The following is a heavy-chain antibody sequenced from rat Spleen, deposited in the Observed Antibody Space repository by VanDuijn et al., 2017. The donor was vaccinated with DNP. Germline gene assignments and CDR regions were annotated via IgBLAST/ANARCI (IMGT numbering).Heavy chain of an antibody. CDR2: ISTSGSRT. V-gene: IGHV5-25*01. Sequence: EVQLVESGGGLVQPGRSLKLSCAASGFTFSNYYMAWVRQAPKKGLEWVATISTSGSRTYYPDSVKGRFTISRDNAKSTLYLQMDSLRSEDTATYYCARWNNYGGFWGRGVMVTVSS. CDR1: GFTFSNYY. D-gene: IGHD1-10*01. CDR3: ARWNNYGGF. J-gene: IGHJ2*01.